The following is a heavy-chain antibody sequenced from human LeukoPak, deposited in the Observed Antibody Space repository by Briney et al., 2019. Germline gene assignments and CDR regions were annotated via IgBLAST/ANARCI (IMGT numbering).Heavy chain of an antibody. CDR3: AGEVERYCSGGSCYRDY. D-gene: IGHD2-15*01. CDR1: GGSFSGYY. V-gene: IGHV4-34*01. J-gene: IGHJ4*02. CDR2: INHSGST. Sequence: SETLSLTCAVYGGSFSGYYWSWIRQPPGKGLEWIGEINHSGSTNYNPSLKSRVTISVDTSKNQFSLKLSSVTAADTAVYYCAGEVERYCSGGSCYRDYWGQGTLVTVSS.